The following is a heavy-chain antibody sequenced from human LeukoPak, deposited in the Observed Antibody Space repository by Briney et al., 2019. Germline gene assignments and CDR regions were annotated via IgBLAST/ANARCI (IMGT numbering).Heavy chain of an antibody. CDR2: ISSSGTTI. V-gene: IGHV3-48*01. CDR1: GFTFRTSG. CDR3: AELGITMIGGV. J-gene: IGHJ6*04. D-gene: IGHD3-10*02. Sequence: GGSLRLSCAASGFTFRTSGMNWVRQAPGKGLEWVSYISSSGTTISYAQSVKGRFTITGDNAQNSLTLHMNTLRADDTAVYYCAELGITMIGGVWGKGTTVTISS.